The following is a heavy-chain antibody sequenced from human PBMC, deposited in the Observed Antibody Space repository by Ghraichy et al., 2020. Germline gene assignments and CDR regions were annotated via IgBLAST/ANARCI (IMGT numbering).Heavy chain of an antibody. Sequence: ALRLSCAASGFTFSSYGMHWVRQAPGKGLEWVAVIWYDGSNKYYADSVKGRFTISRDNSKNTLYLQMNSLRAEDTAVYYCARDQYSSSRVIDYWGQGTLVTVSS. D-gene: IGHD6-6*01. V-gene: IGHV3-33*01. CDR2: IWYDGSNK. J-gene: IGHJ4*02. CDR3: ARDQYSSSRVIDY. CDR1: GFTFSSYG.